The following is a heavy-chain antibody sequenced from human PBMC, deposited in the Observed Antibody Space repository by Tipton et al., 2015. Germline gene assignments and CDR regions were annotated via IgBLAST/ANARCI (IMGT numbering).Heavy chain of an antibody. CDR1: SDSISKYY. D-gene: IGHD4-23*01. CDR3: ARARGRHGGLFDS. V-gene: IGHV4-59*01. CDR2: IQYSGGT. J-gene: IGHJ4*02. Sequence: LRLSCSVSSDSISKYYWSWIRQPPGKELQWIGYIQYSGGTNYNPSLENRVSMSVDTSKTQFSLEMRSVTATDTAVYYCARARGRHGGLFDSWGQGTLVTVSS.